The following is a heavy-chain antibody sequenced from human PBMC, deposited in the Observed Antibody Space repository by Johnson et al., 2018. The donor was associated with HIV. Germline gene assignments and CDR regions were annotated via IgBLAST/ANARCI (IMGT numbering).Heavy chain of an antibody. Sequence: VQLVESWGGLVQPGGSLRLSCEASGFTFDDYGMSWVRQGPGKGLEWVSGINWNGGSRDYADSVKGRFTISRDNGKNSLYLQMNSLRAEDTALYYCARVSTMIVVARNDAFDIWGQGTMVTVSS. J-gene: IGHJ3*02. CDR1: GFTFDDYG. V-gene: IGHV3-20*04. CDR3: ARVSTMIVVARNDAFDI. D-gene: IGHD3-22*01. CDR2: INWNGGSR.